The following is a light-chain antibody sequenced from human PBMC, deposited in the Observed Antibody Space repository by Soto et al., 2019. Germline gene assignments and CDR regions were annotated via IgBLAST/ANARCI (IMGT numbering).Light chain of an antibody. CDR1: SGSIASNY. J-gene: IGLJ2*01. CDR3: QSYDSSSVV. V-gene: IGLV6-57*04. Sequence: LTQPHSVSESPGKTVTISCTRSSGSIASNYVQWYQQRPGSAPTTVIYEDNQRPSGVPDRFSGSIDSSSNSASLTISGLKTEDEADYYCQSYDSSSVVFGGWTKVTVL. CDR2: EDN.